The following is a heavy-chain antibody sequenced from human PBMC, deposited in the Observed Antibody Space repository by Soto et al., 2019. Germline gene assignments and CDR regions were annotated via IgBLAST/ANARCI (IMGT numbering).Heavy chain of an antibody. CDR3: ARDKAIYYYYYVMAV. Sequence: SETLSLTCAVYGGSFSGYYWSWIRQPPGKGLEWIGEINDSGSTNYKSSLKSRVTISVDTSKSQFSLNVSSVTAADTAVYYCARDKAIYYYYYVMAVWGKGTTVTVSP. CDR1: GGSFSGYY. CDR2: INDSGST. V-gene: IGHV4-34*01. J-gene: IGHJ6*04. D-gene: IGHD2-2*01.